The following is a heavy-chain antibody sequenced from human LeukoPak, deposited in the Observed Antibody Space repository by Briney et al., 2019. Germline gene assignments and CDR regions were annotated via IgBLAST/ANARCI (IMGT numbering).Heavy chain of an antibody. CDR1: GYSFTNNW. J-gene: IGHJ6*02. Sequence: GESLKISCKGSGYSFTNNWIGWVRQMPGKGLEWMGITYPGDSNTRYSPSFQGQVTISADKSISSAYLQWSSLKASDTAMYYCARLAETSDYYGMDVWGQGTTVTVSS. V-gene: IGHV5-51*01. CDR3: ARLAETSDYYGMDV. CDR2: TYPGDSNT.